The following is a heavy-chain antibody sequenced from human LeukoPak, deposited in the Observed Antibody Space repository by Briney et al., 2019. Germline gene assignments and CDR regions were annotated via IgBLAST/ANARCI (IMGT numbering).Heavy chain of an antibody. CDR2: INPSGGST. V-gene: IGHV1-46*01. Sequence: ASVKVSCKASGYTFTSHYMHWVRQAPGQGLEWMGIINPSGGSTSYAQKFQGRVTMTRDMSTSTVYMELSSLRAEDTAVYYCARDTRTDAFDIWGQGTMVTVSS. CDR3: ARDTRTDAFDI. CDR1: GYTFTSHY. J-gene: IGHJ3*02.